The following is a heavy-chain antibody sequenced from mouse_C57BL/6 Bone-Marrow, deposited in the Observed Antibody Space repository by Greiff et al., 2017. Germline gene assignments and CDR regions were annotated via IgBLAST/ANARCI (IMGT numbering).Heavy chain of an antibody. Sequence: EVNLVESGGGLVKPGGSLKLSCAASGFTFSSYAMSWVRQTPEKRLEWVATISDGGSYTYYPDNVKGRFTISRDNAKNNLYLQMSHLKSEDTAMYYCASSTVVAPMDYWGQGTSVTVSS. CDR1: GFTFSSYA. CDR2: ISDGGSYT. D-gene: IGHD1-1*01. J-gene: IGHJ4*01. CDR3: ASSTVVAPMDY. V-gene: IGHV5-4*03.